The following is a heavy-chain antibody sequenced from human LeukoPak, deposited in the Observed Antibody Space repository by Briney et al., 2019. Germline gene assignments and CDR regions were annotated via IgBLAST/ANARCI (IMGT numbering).Heavy chain of an antibody. Sequence: PSQTLSLTCTVSADSLSSGGHYWAWLRQLPGKGLESIGFIHHSGSSRHNPSLKDRVAISVDASRKQFALRLSSVTAADTAIYYCARGGNRFGGFYFDYWGQGNQVIVSS. CDR1: ADSLSSGGHY. J-gene: IGHJ4*02. CDR2: IHHSGSS. CDR3: ARGGNRFGGFYFDY. D-gene: IGHD3-10*01. V-gene: IGHV4-31*03.